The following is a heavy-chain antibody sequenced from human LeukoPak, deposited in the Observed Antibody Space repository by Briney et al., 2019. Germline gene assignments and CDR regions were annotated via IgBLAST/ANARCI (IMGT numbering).Heavy chain of an antibody. J-gene: IGHJ6*02. CDR3: ARGSLLEDSSGYAYYGMDV. Sequence: GGSLRLSCAASGFIFSNYAMIWVRQAPGKGLVWVSRINGDGSSTSYADSVKGRFTISRDNAKNTLYLQMNSLRAEDTAVYYCARGSLLEDSSGYAYYGMDVWGQGTTVTVSS. CDR2: INGDGSST. D-gene: IGHD3-22*01. CDR1: GFIFSNYA. V-gene: IGHV3-74*01.